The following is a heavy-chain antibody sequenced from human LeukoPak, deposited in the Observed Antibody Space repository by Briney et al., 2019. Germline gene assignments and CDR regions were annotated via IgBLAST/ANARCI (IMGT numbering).Heavy chain of an antibody. CDR1: GYSISTGYY. V-gene: IGHV4-38-2*02. Sequence: SETLSLTCTVSGYSISTGYYWGWIRQAPGEGLEWIGSMSHTGSTFNNPSLKSRVTISVDTSKNQFSLKLNSVTAADTAVYYCARRKLGNDYWGQGTLVTVSS. CDR2: MSHTGST. CDR3: ARRKLGNDY. D-gene: IGHD7-27*01. J-gene: IGHJ4*02.